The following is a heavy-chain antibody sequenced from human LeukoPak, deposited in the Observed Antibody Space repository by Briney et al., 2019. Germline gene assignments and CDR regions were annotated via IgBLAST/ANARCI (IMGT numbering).Heavy chain of an antibody. CDR1: GFTFSSYA. CDR3: ARGTGAVSTKGGWLDP. Sequence: PGGSLRLSCTASGFTFSSYAMNWVRQAPGKGLEWVSGIGAGGTFTYYADSVKGRFTISRDNSRNTLYLQMNSLRAEDTAVYYCARGTGAVSTKGGWLDPWGQGTLVTVSS. D-gene: IGHD5/OR15-5a*01. CDR2: IGAGGTFT. J-gene: IGHJ5*02. V-gene: IGHV3-23*01.